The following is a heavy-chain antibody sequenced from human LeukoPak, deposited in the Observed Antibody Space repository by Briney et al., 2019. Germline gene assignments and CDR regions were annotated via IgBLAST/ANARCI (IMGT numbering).Heavy chain of an antibody. CDR1: GGSITSNNYY. Sequence: PSDTLSLTCTISGGSITSNNYYWVWIRQPPGKGLEWIGNNNYSGRAYYNPSLKSRVTISVDTSKNQFSLKLISVIAADTAVYYCARTAYYTDGFGWFDPWGQGTLVTVSS. J-gene: IGHJ5*02. V-gene: IGHV4-39*07. D-gene: IGHD2-8*01. CDR3: ARTAYYTDGFGWFDP. CDR2: NNYSGRA.